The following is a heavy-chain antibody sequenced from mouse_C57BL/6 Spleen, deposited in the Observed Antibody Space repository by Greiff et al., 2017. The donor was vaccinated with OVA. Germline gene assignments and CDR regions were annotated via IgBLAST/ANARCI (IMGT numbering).Heavy chain of an antibody. CDR2: INPYNGGT. Sequence: VQLQQSGPVLVKPGASVKMSCKASGYTFTDYYMNWVKQSHGKSLEWIGVINPYNGGTSYNQKFKGKATLTVDKSSSTAYMELNSLTSEDSAVYYCARSADSSYYFDYWGQGTTLTVSS. J-gene: IGHJ2*01. CDR1: GYTFTDYY. V-gene: IGHV1-19*01. D-gene: IGHD1-1*01. CDR3: ARSADSSYYFDY.